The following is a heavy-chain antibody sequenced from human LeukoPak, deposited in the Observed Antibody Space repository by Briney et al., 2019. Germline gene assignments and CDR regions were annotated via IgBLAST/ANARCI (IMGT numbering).Heavy chain of an antibody. CDR1: GGTFSSYA. V-gene: IGHV1-69*13. Sequence: GASVKVSCTASGGTFSSYAISWVRQAPGQGLEWMGGIIPIFGTANYAQKFQGRVTITADESTSTAYMELSSLRSEDTAVYYCARCFYSPRGVDYDFWSGYYYGMDVWGQGTTVTVSS. D-gene: IGHD3-3*01. J-gene: IGHJ6*02. CDR2: IIPIFGTA. CDR3: ARCFYSPRGVDYDFWSGYYYGMDV.